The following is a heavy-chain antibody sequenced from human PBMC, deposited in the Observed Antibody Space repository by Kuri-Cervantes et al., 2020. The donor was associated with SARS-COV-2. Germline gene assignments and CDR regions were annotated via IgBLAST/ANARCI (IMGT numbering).Heavy chain of an antibody. CDR2: ISAYNGNT. CDR1: GYTFTSYG. CDR3: ARGRYSGYDYDSWYFDY. Sequence: ASVKVSCKASGYTFTSYGISWVRQAPGQGLEWMGWISAYNGNTNYAQKLQGRVTMTTGTSTSTAYMELRSLRSDDTAVYYCARGRYSGYDYDSWYFDYWGQGTLVTVSS. V-gene: IGHV1-18*01. J-gene: IGHJ4*02. D-gene: IGHD5-12*01.